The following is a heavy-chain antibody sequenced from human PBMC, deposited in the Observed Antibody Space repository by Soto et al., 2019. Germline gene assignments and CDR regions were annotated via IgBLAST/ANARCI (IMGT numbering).Heavy chain of an antibody. CDR3: ARDRVVVVVVAATPPNYYYYGMDV. CDR2: ISYDGSNK. Sequence: GESLKISCAASGFTFSSYAMHWVRQAPGKGLEWVAVISYDGSNKYYADSVKGRFTISRDNSKNTLYLQMNSLRAEDTAVYYCARDRVVVVVVAATPPNYYYYGMDVWGQGTTVTVSS. J-gene: IGHJ6*02. D-gene: IGHD2-15*01. CDR1: GFTFSSYA. V-gene: IGHV3-30-3*01.